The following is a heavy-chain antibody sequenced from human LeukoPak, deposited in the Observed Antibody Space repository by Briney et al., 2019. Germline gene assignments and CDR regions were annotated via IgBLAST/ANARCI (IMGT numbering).Heavy chain of an antibody. D-gene: IGHD2-2*01. CDR2: INHSGST. J-gene: IGHJ4*02. Sequence: PSETLSLTCAVYGESFSGYYWSWIRQPPGKGLEWIGEINHSGSTNYNPSLKSRVTISVDTSKNQFSLKLSSVTAADTAVYYCARGFVVVPAAMLGRFGYWGQGTLVTVSS. CDR1: GESFSGYY. V-gene: IGHV4-34*01. CDR3: ARGFVVVPAAMLGRFGY.